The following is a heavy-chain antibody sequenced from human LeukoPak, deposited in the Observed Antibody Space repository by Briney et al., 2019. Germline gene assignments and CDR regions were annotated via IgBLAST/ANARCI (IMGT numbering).Heavy chain of an antibody. J-gene: IGHJ4*02. CDR2: ISDSGGSI. D-gene: IGHD1-26*01. V-gene: IGHV3-23*01. CDR1: GFTFSSYA. Sequence: GGSLRLSCAASGFTFSSYAMSWVRQAPGKGLEWVSGISDSGGSIYYADSVKGRFTISRDNAKNTLYLQMNSLRAEDTAVYYCARVRATSFDYWGQGTLVTVSS. CDR3: ARVRATSFDY.